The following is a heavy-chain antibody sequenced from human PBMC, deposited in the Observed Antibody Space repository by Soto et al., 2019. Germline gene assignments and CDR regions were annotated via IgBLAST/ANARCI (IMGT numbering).Heavy chain of an antibody. J-gene: IGHJ6*02. CDR2: INPKSGGT. D-gene: IGHD2-8*01. CDR3: ARGDSTDCSNGVCSFFYNHDMDV. CDR1: GHSFTDYH. Sequence: ASVKVSCKASGHSFTDYHIHWVRQAPGQGLEWLGRINPKSGGTSTAQRFQGWVTMTTDTSISTASMELTRLTSDDTAICYCARGDSTDCSNGVCSFFYNHDMDVWGQGTTVTVSS. V-gene: IGHV1-2*04.